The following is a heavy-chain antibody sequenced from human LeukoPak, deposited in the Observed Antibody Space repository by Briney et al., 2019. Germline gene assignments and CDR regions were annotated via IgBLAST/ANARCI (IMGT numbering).Heavy chain of an antibody. CDR1: GFTFSDYY. CDR3: AKDMGIAVAGCLDY. Sequence: KPGGSLRLSCAASGFTFSDYYMSWIRQAPGQALVWISFISGSGASIQNANSVKGRFTISRDNAKNSLYLQMNSLRAEDTALYYCAKDMGIAVAGCLDYWGQGTLVTVSS. J-gene: IGHJ4*02. CDR2: ISGSGASI. D-gene: IGHD6-19*01. V-gene: IGHV3-11*01.